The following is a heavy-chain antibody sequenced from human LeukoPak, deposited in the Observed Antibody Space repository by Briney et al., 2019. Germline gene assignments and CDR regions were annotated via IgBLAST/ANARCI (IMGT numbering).Heavy chain of an antibody. V-gene: IGHV3-7*03. D-gene: IGHD3-3*01. CDR3: TRDNPFGAY. CDR1: GFTFSSYW. J-gene: IGHJ4*02. CDR2: IKQDGSEK. Sequence: GGSLRLSCAASGFTFSSYWMTWVRQAPGKGLEWVANIKQDGSEKYYVDSVKGRFTISRDNAKNSLCLRMNSLRAEDTAVYYCTRDNPFGAYWGQGTLVTVSS.